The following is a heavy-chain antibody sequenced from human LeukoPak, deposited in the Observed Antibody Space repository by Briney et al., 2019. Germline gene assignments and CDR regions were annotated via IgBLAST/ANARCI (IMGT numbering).Heavy chain of an antibody. V-gene: IGHV4-59*01. CDR2: IYYSGST. Sequence: SETLSLTCTVSGGSISSYYWSWIRQPPGKGLEWIGYIYYSGSTNYNPSLKSRVTIPVDTSKNQFSLKLSSVTAADTAVYYCARRVVVTPGDWFDPWGQGTLVTVSS. J-gene: IGHJ5*02. CDR1: GGSISSYY. D-gene: IGHD2-21*02. CDR3: ARRVVVTPGDWFDP.